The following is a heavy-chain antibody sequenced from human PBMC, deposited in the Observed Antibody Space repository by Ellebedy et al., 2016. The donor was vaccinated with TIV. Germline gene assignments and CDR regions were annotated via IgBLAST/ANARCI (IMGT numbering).Heavy chain of an antibody. Sequence: SETLSLTCSVSDDSISSYYWSWIRQPPGKGLEWIGYIYDTGTTYYKPSLKSRVSISTDTSKNYFSLKLRSVTAADTAVYYCARHIVVPTPGFEYWGQGILVSVSS. D-gene: IGHD1-26*01. CDR1: DDSISSYY. V-gene: IGHV4-59*08. CDR2: IYDTGTT. CDR3: ARHIVVPTPGFEY. J-gene: IGHJ4*02.